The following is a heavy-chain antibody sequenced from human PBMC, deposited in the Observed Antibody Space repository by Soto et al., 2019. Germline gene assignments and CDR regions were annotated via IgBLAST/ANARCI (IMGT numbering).Heavy chain of an antibody. V-gene: IGHV4-30-4*01. J-gene: IGHJ4*02. CDR2: IYNSGST. CDR1: GYSITSGFY. CDR3: VREDTTMAFDY. Sequence: PSETLSLTCVISGYSITSGFYWTWIRQPPGKGLEWIGYIYNSGSTFYKPSLKSRVTISEDTSKNQFSLKLSSVTAADTAVYYCVREDTTMAFDYWGQGTLVTVSS. D-gene: IGHD5-18*01.